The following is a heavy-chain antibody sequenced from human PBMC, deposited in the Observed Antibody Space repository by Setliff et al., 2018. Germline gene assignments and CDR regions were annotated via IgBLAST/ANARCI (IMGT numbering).Heavy chain of an antibody. Sequence: PGGSLRLSCTASGFTFGDFAMTWVRQAPGKGLEWVSGIGGRGISTYYADSVKGRFIISRDNSENTLYLQMNSLRAEDTAVYYCARDYGDYARGYYYGMDVWGQGTTVTVSS. CDR1: GFTFGDFA. D-gene: IGHD4-17*01. CDR3: ARDYGDYARGYYYGMDV. CDR2: IGGRGIST. V-gene: IGHV3-23*01. J-gene: IGHJ6*02.